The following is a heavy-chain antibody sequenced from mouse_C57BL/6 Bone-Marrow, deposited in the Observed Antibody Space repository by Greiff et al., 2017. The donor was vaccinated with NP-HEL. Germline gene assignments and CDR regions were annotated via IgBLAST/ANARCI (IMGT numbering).Heavy chain of an antibody. CDR3: ARVTTVVYFDY. Sequence: EVKLMDSEGGLVQPGSSMKLSCTASGFTFSDYYMAWVRQVPEKGLEWVANINYDGSSTYYLDSLKSRFIISRDNAKNILYLQMSSLKSEDTATYYCARVTTVVYFDYWGQGTTLTVSS. D-gene: IGHD1-1*01. J-gene: IGHJ2*01. CDR2: INYDGSST. V-gene: IGHV5-16*01. CDR1: GFTFSDYY.